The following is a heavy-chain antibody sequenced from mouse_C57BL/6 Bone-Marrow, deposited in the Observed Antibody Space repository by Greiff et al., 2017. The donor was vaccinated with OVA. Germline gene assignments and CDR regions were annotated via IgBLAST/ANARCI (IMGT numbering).Heavy chain of an antibody. CDR3: ARSDRPGYAMDY. CDR2: INPSSGYT. CDR1: GYTFTSYT. V-gene: IGHV1-4*01. Sequence: VQLVESGAELARPGASVKMSCKASGYTFTSYTMHWVKQRPGQGLEWIGYINPSSGYTKYNQKFKDKATLTADKSSSTAYMQLSSLTSEDSAVYDCARSDRPGYAMDYWGQGTAVTVSA. J-gene: IGHJ4*01.